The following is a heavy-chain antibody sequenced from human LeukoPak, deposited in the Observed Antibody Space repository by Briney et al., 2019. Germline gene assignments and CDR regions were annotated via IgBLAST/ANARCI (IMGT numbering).Heavy chain of an antibody. D-gene: IGHD6-19*01. Sequence: GGSLRLSCAASGFTFSSYAMSWVRQAPGMGLEWVSTISGSGVTTYYADFVKGRFTISRDNSNNTLYLQMNTLRADDTAVYYCAKGTGYSSGCFDYWGQGTLVTVSS. CDR1: GFTFSSYA. V-gene: IGHV3-23*01. CDR2: ISGSGVTT. J-gene: IGHJ4*02. CDR3: AKGTGYSSGCFDY.